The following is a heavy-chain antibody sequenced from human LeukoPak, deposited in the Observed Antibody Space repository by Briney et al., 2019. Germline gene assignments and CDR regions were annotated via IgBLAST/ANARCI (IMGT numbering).Heavy chain of an antibody. CDR1: GDSISSSTYY. Sequence: SETLSPTCTVSGDSISSSTYYWGWIRQPPGKGLEWIGSIYYSGTTYYNPSLKSRVTISVDTSKNQFSLKLSSVTAADTAVYYCARHKGTTLDYWGQGTLVTVSS. J-gene: IGHJ4*02. V-gene: IGHV4-39*01. CDR3: ARHKGTTLDY. D-gene: IGHD4-17*01. CDR2: IYYSGTT.